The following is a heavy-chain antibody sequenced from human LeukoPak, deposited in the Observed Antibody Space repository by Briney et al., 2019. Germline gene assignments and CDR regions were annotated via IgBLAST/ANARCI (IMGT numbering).Heavy chain of an antibody. CDR3: ARTFWDKSNGYDYYFDY. D-gene: IGHD5-12*01. J-gene: IGHJ4*02. V-gene: IGHV3-30*04. CDR2: ISYDGSAK. Sequence: GGSLRLSCAASGFSFSGYAMHWVRQAPGNGLEWVTVISYDGSAKYYSDSVKGRFTISRDNSKNTLYLQMNSLRAEDTAVYYFARTFWDKSNGYDYYFDYWGQGSLGTVSS. CDR1: GFSFSGYA.